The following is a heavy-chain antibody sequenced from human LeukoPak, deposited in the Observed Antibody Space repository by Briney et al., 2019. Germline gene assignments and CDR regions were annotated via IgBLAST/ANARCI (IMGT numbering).Heavy chain of an antibody. Sequence: AGGSLRLSCAASGFTFSSYSMMWVRQAPGKGLEWVSSISNSGSYKYYADSVKGRLTISRDNAKNSLYLQMNSLRAEDTALYYCASVDNPHEGRVVFDIWGQGTMVTVSS. CDR2: ISNSGSYK. CDR3: ASVDNPHEGRVVFDI. J-gene: IGHJ3*02. CDR1: GFTFSSYS. D-gene: IGHD5-12*01. V-gene: IGHV3-21*01.